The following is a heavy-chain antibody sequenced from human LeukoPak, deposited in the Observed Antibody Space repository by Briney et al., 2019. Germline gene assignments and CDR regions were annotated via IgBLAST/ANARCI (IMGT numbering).Heavy chain of an antibody. CDR2: IRGSGGST. CDR3: ARDPNGDYIGAFDI. V-gene: IGHV3-23*01. Sequence: PGGSLRLSCAASGFTFSTYAMTWVRQVPGQGLEWVSSIRGSGGSTFYADSVKGRFTISRDNTRNTLYLQMNSLRTEDTALYYCARDPNGDYIGAFDIWGQGIMVTVSS. D-gene: IGHD2-8*01. CDR1: GFTFSTYA. J-gene: IGHJ3*02.